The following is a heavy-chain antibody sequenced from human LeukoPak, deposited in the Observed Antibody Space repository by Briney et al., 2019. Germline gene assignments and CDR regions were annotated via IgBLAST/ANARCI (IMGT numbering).Heavy chain of an antibody. V-gene: IGHV1-2*02. CDR3: ARARGPIDY. Sequence: ASVKVSCKASGYTFTKEAISWVRQAPGQGLEWMGWINPNSGGTNYAQKFQGRVTMTRDTSISTAYMELSRLRSDDTAVYYCARARGPIDYWGQGTLVTVSS. J-gene: IGHJ4*02. CDR1: GYTFTKEA. D-gene: IGHD2-15*01. CDR2: INPNSGGT.